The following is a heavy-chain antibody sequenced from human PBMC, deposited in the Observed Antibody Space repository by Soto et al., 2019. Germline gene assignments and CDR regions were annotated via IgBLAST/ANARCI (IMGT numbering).Heavy chain of an antibody. CDR1: GFTFSSYS. CDR2: ISSSSSTI. J-gene: IGHJ4*02. CDR3: AKDRYGDYGGIDY. V-gene: IGHV3-48*01. D-gene: IGHD4-17*01. Sequence: PGGSLRLSCAASGFTFSSYSMNWVRQAPGKGLEWVSYISSSSSTIYYADSVKGRFTISRDNAKNSLYLQMNSLRAEDTAVYYCAKDRYGDYGGIDYWGQGTMVTVSS.